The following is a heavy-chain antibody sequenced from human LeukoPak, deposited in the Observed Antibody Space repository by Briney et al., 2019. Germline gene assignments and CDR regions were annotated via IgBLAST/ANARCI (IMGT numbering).Heavy chain of an antibody. CDR2: ISSSSSTI. J-gene: IGHJ4*02. D-gene: IGHD3-22*01. V-gene: IGHV3-48*01. CDR3: ARAPYYYDSSGYPY. Sequence: GGSLRPSCAASGFTFSSYSMNWVRQAPGKGLEWVSYISSSSSTIYYADSVKGRFTISRDNAKNSLYLQMNSLRAEDTAVYYCARAPYYYDSSGYPYWGQGTLVTVSS. CDR1: GFTFSSYS.